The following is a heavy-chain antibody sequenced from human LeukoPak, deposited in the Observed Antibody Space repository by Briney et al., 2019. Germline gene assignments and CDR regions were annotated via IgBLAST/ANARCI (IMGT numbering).Heavy chain of an antibody. D-gene: IGHD2-21*02. Sequence: GGSLRLSCAASGFTFSSYAMSWVRQAPGKGLEWVSAISGSGGSTYYADSVKGRFTISRDNSKNTLYLQMNSLRLEDTAVYYCAKEGAYCGGDCYSYFDYWGQGTLVTVSS. CDR3: AKEGAYCGGDCYSYFDY. CDR1: GFTFSSYA. V-gene: IGHV3-23*01. J-gene: IGHJ4*02. CDR2: ISGSGGST.